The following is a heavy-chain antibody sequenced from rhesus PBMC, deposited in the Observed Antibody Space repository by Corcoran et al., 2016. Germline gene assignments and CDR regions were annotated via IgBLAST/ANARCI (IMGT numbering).Heavy chain of an antibody. CDR3: ASNEDDYGYYYNV. Sequence: QLQLQESGPGLVKPSETLSVTCAVSGGSISSSYWSWIRQAPGKGLELIGYIFGSGSSTNYNPSRKSQVTLSVDTSKNQLSLKLSSVTTADTAVYYCASNEDDYGYYYNVWGQGVLVTVSS. CDR1: GGSISSSY. CDR2: IFGSGSST. D-gene: IGHD3-9*01. J-gene: IGHJ4*01. V-gene: IGHV4-169*02.